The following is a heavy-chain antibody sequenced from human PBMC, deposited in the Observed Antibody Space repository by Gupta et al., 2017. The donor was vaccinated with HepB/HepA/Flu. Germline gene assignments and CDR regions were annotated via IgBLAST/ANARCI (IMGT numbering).Heavy chain of an antibody. J-gene: IGHJ1*01. CDR2: IYFDERNK. V-gene: IGHV3-30*18. D-gene: IGHD3-10*01. Sequence: QVQLVESGGGVVQPGRSLRLSCAASGFTFSTYGMHWVRQAPGKGLEWVASIYFDERNKYYAESVRGRFTISRDNSKKTLYLQMDSLRTEDTAVFYCAKGALWGEEYFQHWGQGTLVTVSS. CDR3: AKGALWGEEYFQH. CDR1: GFTFSTYG.